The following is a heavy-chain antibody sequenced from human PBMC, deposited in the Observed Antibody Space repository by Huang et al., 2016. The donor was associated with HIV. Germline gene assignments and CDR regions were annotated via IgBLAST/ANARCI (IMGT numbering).Heavy chain of an antibody. V-gene: IGHV4-34*01. CDR2: INHREST. Sequence: QVQLQQWGAGLLRPSETLSLTCAVYGGSFSGYYGTWIRQPPGKGLEWIGEINHRESTNYHPSLKSRVTISVDTSRNQFSLTLTSVTAADTAVYYCARGQGGYYYYDMDVWGKGTTVTVSS. CDR1: GGSFSGYY. J-gene: IGHJ6*03. CDR3: ARGQGGYYYYDMDV.